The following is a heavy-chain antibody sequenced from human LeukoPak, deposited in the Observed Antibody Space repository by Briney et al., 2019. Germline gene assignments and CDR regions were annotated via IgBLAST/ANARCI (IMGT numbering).Heavy chain of an antibody. CDR3: AKDRATYYDISYYFDY. Sequence: GGSLRLSCAASGFTFSSYGMHWVRQAPGKGLEWVAVISYDGSNKYYADSVKGRFTISRDNSKSTLYLQMNSLRAEDTAVYYCAKDRATYYDISYYFDYWGQGTLVTVSS. V-gene: IGHV3-30*18. CDR2: ISYDGSNK. CDR1: GFTFSSYG. J-gene: IGHJ4*02. D-gene: IGHD3-9*01.